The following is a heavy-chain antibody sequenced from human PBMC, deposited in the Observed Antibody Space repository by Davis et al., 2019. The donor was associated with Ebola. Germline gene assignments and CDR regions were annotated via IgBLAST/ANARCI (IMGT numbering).Heavy chain of an antibody. Sequence: MPSETLSLTCAVYGGSFSGYYWSWIRQPPGKGLEWIGEINHSGITNYNPSLKSRVTMSVDTSKNQFSLKLSSVTAADTAVYYCARDPFSNWFDPWGQGTLVTVSS. J-gene: IGHJ5*02. V-gene: IGHV4-34*01. CDR3: ARDPFSNWFDP. CDR2: INHSGIT. CDR1: GGSFSGYY.